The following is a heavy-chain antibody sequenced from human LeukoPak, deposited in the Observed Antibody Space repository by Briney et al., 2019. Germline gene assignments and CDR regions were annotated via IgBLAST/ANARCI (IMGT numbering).Heavy chain of an antibody. V-gene: IGHV3-66*02. J-gene: IGHJ4*02. Sequence: PGGSLRLSCAASGFSVSRNYMTWVRQAPGKGLEWVSVIYSGGRTDYADSVKGRFTISRDSSKNTLYLQMNSLRAEDTAVYYCARAPQRGIVGATPFDYWGQGALVTVSS. D-gene: IGHD1-26*01. CDR1: GFSVSRNY. CDR3: ARAPQRGIVGATPFDY. CDR2: IYSGGRT.